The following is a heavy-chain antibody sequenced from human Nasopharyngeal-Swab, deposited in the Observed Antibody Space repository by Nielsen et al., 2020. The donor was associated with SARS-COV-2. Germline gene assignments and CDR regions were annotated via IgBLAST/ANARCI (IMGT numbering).Heavy chain of an antibody. CDR2: ISRSGSSI. J-gene: IGHJ5*02. V-gene: IGHV3-11*04. CDR3: ARGANWFDP. CDR1: GFTFSDYF. Sequence: GGPLRLSCTASGFTFSDYFMSGTRQAPGKGLEWVTYISRSGSSIYYADSVKGRFTISRDNAKNSLYLQMNSLRAEDTAVYYCARGANWFDPWGQGTLVTVSS.